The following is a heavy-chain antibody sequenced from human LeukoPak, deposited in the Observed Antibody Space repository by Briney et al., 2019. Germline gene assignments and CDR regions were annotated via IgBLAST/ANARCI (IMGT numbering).Heavy chain of an antibody. D-gene: IGHD3-10*01. CDR3: ARAFPNIYGSGLHNWFDP. J-gene: IGHJ5*02. CDR1: GGSIRSSNYY. Sequence: SETLSLTCTVSGGSIRSSNYYWAWIRQPPGKGLEWIGSVLQSGSTFYNPSLESRITISVDTSKNQFSLKLSSVTAADTAIYYCARAFPNIYGSGLHNWFDPWGQGTLVTVSS. CDR2: VLQSGST. V-gene: IGHV4-39*01.